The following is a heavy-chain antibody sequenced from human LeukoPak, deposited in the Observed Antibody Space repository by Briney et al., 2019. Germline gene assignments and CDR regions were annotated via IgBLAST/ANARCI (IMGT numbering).Heavy chain of an antibody. Sequence: GESLRLSCAASGFTFRSNWMNWVRQAPGKGLEWVAHVQPDGSAKIYADSVKGRFTISRDNAKDSVYLQMNSLRVEDTAVYYCASDFFGWSSLGHWGQGTLVTVSS. J-gene: IGHJ1*01. V-gene: IGHV3-7*01. CDR2: VQPDGSAK. CDR3: ASDFFGWSSLGH. D-gene: IGHD6-19*01. CDR1: GFTFRSNW.